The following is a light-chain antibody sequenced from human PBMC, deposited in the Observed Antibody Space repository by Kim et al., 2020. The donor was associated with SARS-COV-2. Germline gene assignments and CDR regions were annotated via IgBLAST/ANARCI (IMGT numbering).Light chain of an antibody. CDR3: AAWDDSLNALV. J-gene: IGLJ2*01. CDR2: YDD. Sequence: QAVVTQPPSMSEVPRQRVTISCSGSSSNIGSNSVSWYQHVPGKAPKLVIYYDDLVPSGASDRFSGSKSGTSASLAITGLQSEDEADYYCAAWDDSLNALVFGGGTQLTVL. V-gene: IGLV1-36*01. CDR1: SSNIGSNS.